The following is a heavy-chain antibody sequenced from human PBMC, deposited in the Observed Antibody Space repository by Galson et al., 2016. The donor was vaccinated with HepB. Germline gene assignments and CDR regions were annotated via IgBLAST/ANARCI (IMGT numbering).Heavy chain of an antibody. Sequence: SLRLSCAASGFSFSNSGMSWVRQAPGRGLEWVSGITRSGDATHYADFVKGRFTISGDNSKNALYLQMNSLGAEDTAVYYCASLLVTATPDYWGQGTLVTVSS. CDR3: ASLLVTATPDY. J-gene: IGHJ4*02. D-gene: IGHD2-15*01. CDR1: GFSFSNSG. CDR2: ITRSGDAT. V-gene: IGHV3-23*01.